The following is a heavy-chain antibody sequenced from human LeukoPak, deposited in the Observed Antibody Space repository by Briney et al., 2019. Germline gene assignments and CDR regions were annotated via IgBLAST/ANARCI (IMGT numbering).Heavy chain of an antibody. CDR2: ISSSSSYI. J-gene: IGHJ4*02. CDR3: AKDIGYPLSMYYFDY. CDR1: GFTFSSYS. Sequence: PGGSLRLSCAASGFTFSSYSMNWVRQAPGKGLEWVSSISSSSSYIYYADSVKGRFTISRDNAKNSLYLQMNSLRAEDTALYYCAKDIGYPLSMYYFDYWGQGTLVTVSS. V-gene: IGHV3-21*04. D-gene: IGHD6-13*01.